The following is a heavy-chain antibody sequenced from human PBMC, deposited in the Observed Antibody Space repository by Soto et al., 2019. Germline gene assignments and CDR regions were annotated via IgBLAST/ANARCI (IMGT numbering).Heavy chain of an antibody. V-gene: IGHV1-18*01. Sequence: QVQLVQSGGEVKKPGASVKVSCKTSGYSFTTYGISWVRQAPGQGLEWMGWISAYNGNTNYAQKLQGRVTMTTDTSTSTAYMELRSLRSDDTAVYYCAREGPAPYYYYGMDVWGQGSTDTVSS. CDR1: GYSFTTYG. J-gene: IGHJ6*02. CDR3: AREGPAPYYYYGMDV. CDR2: ISAYNGNT.